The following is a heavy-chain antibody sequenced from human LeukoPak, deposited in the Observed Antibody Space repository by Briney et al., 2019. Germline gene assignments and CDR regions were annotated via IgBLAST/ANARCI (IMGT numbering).Heavy chain of an antibody. J-gene: IGHJ5*02. CDR1: GGSISSYY. CDR3: ARGAGYSSSTSCYLFHWFDP. D-gene: IGHD2-2*01. CDR2: IYYSGST. V-gene: IGHV4-59*01. Sequence: ASETLSLTCTVSGGSISSYYWSWIRQPPGKGLEWIGYIYYSGSTNYNPSLKSRVTISVDTSKNQFSLKLSSVTAADTAVYYCARGAGYSSSTSCYLFHWFDPWGQGTLVTVSS.